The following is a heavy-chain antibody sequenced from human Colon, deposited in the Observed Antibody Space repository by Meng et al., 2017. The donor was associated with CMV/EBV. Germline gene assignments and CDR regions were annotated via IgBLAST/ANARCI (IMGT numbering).Heavy chain of an antibody. CDR2: ISAYNGST. Sequence: ASVKVSCKASGYTFTSYDISWVRQAPGQGLEWMGWISAYNGSTNYAQKLQGRVTMTTDTSTSTAYMELRSLRSDDTAVYYCARDGRVGASPYNWFDPWGQGTLVTVSS. J-gene: IGHJ5*02. CDR1: GYTFTSYD. D-gene: IGHD1-26*01. V-gene: IGHV1-18*01. CDR3: ARDGRVGASPYNWFDP.